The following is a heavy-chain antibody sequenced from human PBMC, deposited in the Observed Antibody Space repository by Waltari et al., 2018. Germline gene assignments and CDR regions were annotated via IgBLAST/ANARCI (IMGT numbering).Heavy chain of an antibody. Sequence: QVQLQQWGAGLLKPSETLSLTCAVYGGSFSGYYWSWIRQPPGQGLEWIGEINHSGSTNDNPARKRRVTISLDTSKNQFALKLSSGTAADTAVYYCARHRRPRIAAAGVYYGMDVWGQGTTVTVSS. CDR3: ARHRRPRIAAAGVYYGMDV. CDR2: INHSGST. J-gene: IGHJ6*02. D-gene: IGHD6-13*01. CDR1: GGSFSGYY. V-gene: IGHV4-34*01.